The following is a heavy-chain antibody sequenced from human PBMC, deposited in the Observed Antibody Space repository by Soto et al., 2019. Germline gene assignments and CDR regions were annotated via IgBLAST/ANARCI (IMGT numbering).Heavy chain of an antibody. CDR1: GFTFSSYA. V-gene: IGHV3-30*04. CDR3: ATVIVGANWGSVDAFDI. Sequence: GGSLRLSCAASGFTFSSYAMHWVRQAPGKGLEWVAVISYDGSNKYYADSVKGRFTISRYNSNNTPYLQKNSMRADDTALYYSATVIVGANWGSVDAFDIWGQRTMVSV. D-gene: IGHD7-27*01. CDR2: ISYDGSNK. J-gene: IGHJ3*02.